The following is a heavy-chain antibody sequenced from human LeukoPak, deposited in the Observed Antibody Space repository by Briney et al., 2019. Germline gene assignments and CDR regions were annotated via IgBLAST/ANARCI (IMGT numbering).Heavy chain of an antibody. Sequence: GGSLRLSCAASGFTFSSYWMSWVRQAPGKGLEWVANIKQDGSEKYYVDSVKGRFTISRDNAKNSLYLQMNSLRAEDTAVYYCARGSYQLLVPYYYYGMDVWGQGTTVTVSS. J-gene: IGHJ6*02. D-gene: IGHD2-2*01. CDR1: GFTFSSYW. CDR2: IKQDGSEK. V-gene: IGHV3-7*01. CDR3: ARGSYQLLVPYYYYGMDV.